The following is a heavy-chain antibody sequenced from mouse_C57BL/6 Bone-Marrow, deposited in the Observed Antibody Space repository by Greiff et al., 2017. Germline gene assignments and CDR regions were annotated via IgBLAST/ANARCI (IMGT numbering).Heavy chain of an antibody. J-gene: IGHJ1*03. D-gene: IGHD1-1*01. Sequence: EVQVVESEGGLVQPGSSMKLSCTASGFTFSDYYMAWVRQVPEKGLEWVANINYDGSSTYYLDSLKSRFIISRDNAKNILYLQMSSLKSEDTATYYCAREDVSSFWYFDVWGTGTTVTVSS. CDR1: GFTFSDYY. CDR3: AREDVSSFWYFDV. V-gene: IGHV5-16*01. CDR2: INYDGSST.